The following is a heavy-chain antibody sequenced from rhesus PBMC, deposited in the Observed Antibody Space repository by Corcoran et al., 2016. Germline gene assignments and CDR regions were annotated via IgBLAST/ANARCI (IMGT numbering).Heavy chain of an antibody. Sequence: QVQLQESGPGLVKPSETLSLTCAVSGYSISSGYGWCWIRQPPGKGLEWIGNIGGSSGSTNYNPSFKSRVTISKDTSKNQFSLKLSSVTAADTAVYYCARVWYYWYFDLWGPGTPITISS. CDR3: ARVWYYWYFDL. V-gene: IGHV4-127*01. J-gene: IGHJ2*01. D-gene: IGHD2-21*01. CDR2: IGGSSGST. CDR1: GYSISSGYG.